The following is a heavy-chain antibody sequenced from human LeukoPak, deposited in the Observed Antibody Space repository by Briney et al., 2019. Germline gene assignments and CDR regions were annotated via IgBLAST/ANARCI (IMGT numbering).Heavy chain of an antibody. V-gene: IGHV4-39*01. CDR2: IYDSGST. CDR1: GGSIRSSYYY. D-gene: IGHD5-12*01. CDR3: ARHYEWLRFDL. Sequence: KPSETLSLTCTVFGGSIRSSYYYWGWMRQPRGKGLEWIGSIYDSGSTYYNPSLKSRVTISVDTSKNQFSLKLNSVTAADTAVYYCARHYEWLRFDLWGQGTLVTVSS. J-gene: IGHJ4*02.